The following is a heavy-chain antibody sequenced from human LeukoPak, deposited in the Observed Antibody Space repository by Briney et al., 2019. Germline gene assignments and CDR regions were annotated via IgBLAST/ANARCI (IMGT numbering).Heavy chain of an antibody. Sequence: PSETLSLTCNVSGGSISGYHWSWIRQPPGKGLEWLGYIYYSGSSNYNPSLKSRVTISADTSKNQFSLKLSSVIAADTAVYYCAKVTSSSSWYAFYYYGMDVWGQGTTVTVSS. V-gene: IGHV4-59*01. CDR1: GGSISGYH. CDR2: IYYSGSS. J-gene: IGHJ6*02. CDR3: AKVTSSSSWYAFYYYGMDV. D-gene: IGHD6-13*01.